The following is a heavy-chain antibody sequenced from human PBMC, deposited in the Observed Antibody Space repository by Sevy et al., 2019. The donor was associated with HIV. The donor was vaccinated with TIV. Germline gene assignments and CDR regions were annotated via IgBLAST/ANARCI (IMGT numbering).Heavy chain of an antibody. Sequence: GGSLRLSCAASGFTFSSYGMHWVRQAPGKGLEWVAVIWYDGSNKYYADSVKGRFTISRDNSKNTLYLQMNSLRAEDTAVYYCARDSPLVVVTAPLGFDYWGQGTLVTVSS. D-gene: IGHD2-21*02. J-gene: IGHJ4*02. CDR1: GFTFSSYG. CDR3: ARDSPLVVVTAPLGFDY. CDR2: IWYDGSNK. V-gene: IGHV3-33*01.